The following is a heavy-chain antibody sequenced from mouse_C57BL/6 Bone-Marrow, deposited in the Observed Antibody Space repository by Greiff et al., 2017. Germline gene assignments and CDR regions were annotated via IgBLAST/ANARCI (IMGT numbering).Heavy chain of an antibody. CDR1: GYAFSSSW. D-gene: IGHD2-4*01. CDR2: IYPGDGDT. J-gene: IGHJ1*03. CDR3: ASTVYDYLWYFDV. Sequence: VQLQQSGPELVKPGASVKISCKASGYAFSSSWMNWVKQRPGKGLEWIGRIYPGDGDTNYNGKFKGKATLTADKSSSTAFMQLSSLTSEDSAVYLCASTVYDYLWYFDVWGTGTTVTVSS. V-gene: IGHV1-82*01.